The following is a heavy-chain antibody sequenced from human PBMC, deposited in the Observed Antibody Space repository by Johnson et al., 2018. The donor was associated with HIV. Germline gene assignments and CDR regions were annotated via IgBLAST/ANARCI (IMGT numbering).Heavy chain of an antibody. CDR1: GFTFSNYA. V-gene: IGHV3-30*04. Sequence: QVQLVESGGGLVQPGGSLRLSCAASGFTFSNYAMHWVRQAPGRGLEWVAVISYDGSDEYYADSVRGRFTISRDNSKNTLYLQMNSLRAEDTAVYYCARARTVVIARPDAFDIWGQGTMVTVSS. CDR3: ARARTVVIARPDAFDI. J-gene: IGHJ3*02. CDR2: ISYDGSDE. D-gene: IGHD2-21*01.